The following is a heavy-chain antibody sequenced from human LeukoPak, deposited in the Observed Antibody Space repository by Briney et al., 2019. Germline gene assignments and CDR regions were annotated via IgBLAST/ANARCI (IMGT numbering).Heavy chain of an antibody. J-gene: IGHJ4*02. V-gene: IGHV3-21*01. CDR3: ARAYSGYCNGGSCYDFDY. CDR2: ISGSSSYI. CDR1: GFTVSSYT. D-gene: IGHD2-15*01. Sequence: GGSLRLSCAASGFTVSSYTMNWVRQAPGKGLEWVSSISGSSSYIYYGDSVKGRFTSSRHNAKNSLYLQMNSLRVEDTAVYYCARAYSGYCNGGSCYDFDYWGQGTLVTVSS.